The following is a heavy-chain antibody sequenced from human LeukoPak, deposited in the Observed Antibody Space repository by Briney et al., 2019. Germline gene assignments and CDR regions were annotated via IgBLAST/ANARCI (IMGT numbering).Heavy chain of an antibody. CDR1: GFTFSSSG. V-gene: IGHV3-74*01. CDR2: ITRDGSST. D-gene: IGHD3-16*01. Sequence: PGGSLRLSCAASGFTFSSSGMNWVRQAPGKGLVWVSRITRDGSSTTYADSVKGRFTTSRDNAKNTLYLQIESLRDDDTAVYYCARDPGYESWSPFWGGMDVWGNGTTVIVSS. CDR3: ARDPGYESWSPFWGGMDV. J-gene: IGHJ6*04.